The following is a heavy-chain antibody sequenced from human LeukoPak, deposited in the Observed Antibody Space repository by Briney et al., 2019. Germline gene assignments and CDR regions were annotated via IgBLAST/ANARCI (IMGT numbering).Heavy chain of an antibody. V-gene: IGHV1-69*13. CDR1: GGTFSSYA. J-gene: IGHJ5*02. D-gene: IGHD2-2*01. Sequence: ASVKVSCKASGGTFSSYAISWVRQAPGQGLEWMGGIIPIFDTANYAQKFQGRVTITADESTSTAYMELSSLRSEDTAVYYCARDCSSTSCYQDSNWFDPWGQGTLVTVSS. CDR2: IIPIFDTA. CDR3: ARDCSSTSCYQDSNWFDP.